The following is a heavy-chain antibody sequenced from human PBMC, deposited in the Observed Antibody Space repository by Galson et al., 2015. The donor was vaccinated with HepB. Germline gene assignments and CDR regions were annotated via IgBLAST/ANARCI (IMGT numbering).Heavy chain of an antibody. Sequence: SLRLSCAASGFTFSGSAMHWVRQASGKGLEWVGRIRSKANSYATAYAASVKGRFTFSRDDSKNTAYLQMNSLKTEDTAVYYCTRRIGYCSSTSSYLEYFDLWGRGTLFTVSS. J-gene: IGHJ2*01. D-gene: IGHD2-2*01. CDR2: IRSKANSYAT. CDR1: GFTFSGSA. CDR3: TRRIGYCSSTSSYLEYFDL. V-gene: IGHV3-73*01.